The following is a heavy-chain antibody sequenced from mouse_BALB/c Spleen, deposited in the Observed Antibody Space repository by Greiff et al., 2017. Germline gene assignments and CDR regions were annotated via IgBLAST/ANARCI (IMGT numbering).Heavy chain of an antibody. Sequence: EVQGVESGGGLVQPGGSLRLSCATSGFTFTDYYMSWVRQPPGKALEWLGFIRNKANGYTTEYSASVKGRFTISRDNSQSILYLQMNTLRAEDSATYYCARDRENAYYRYPYAMDYWGQGTSVTVSS. CDR3: ARDRENAYYRYPYAMDY. J-gene: IGHJ4*01. CDR2: IRNKANGYTT. D-gene: IGHD2-14*01. V-gene: IGHV7-3*02. CDR1: GFTFTDYY.